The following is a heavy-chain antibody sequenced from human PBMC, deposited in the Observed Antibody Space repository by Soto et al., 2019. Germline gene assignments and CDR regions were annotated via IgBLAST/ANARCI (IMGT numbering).Heavy chain of an antibody. CDR3: ARVGCSSTSCPVGYYYYGMDV. CDR2: IIPIFGTA. J-gene: IGHJ6*02. D-gene: IGHD2-2*01. V-gene: IGHV1-69*13. CDR1: GYTFTSYG. Sequence: QVQLVQSGAEVKKPGASVKVSCKASGYTFTSYGISWVRQAPGQGLEWMGGIIPIFGTANYAQKFQGRVTITADESTSTAYMELSSLRSEDTAVYYCARVGCSSTSCPVGYYYYGMDVWGQGTTVTVSS.